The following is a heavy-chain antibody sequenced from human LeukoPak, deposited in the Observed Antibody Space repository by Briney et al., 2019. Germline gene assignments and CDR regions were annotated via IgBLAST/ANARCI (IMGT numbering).Heavy chain of an antibody. CDR2: ISSDGSST. D-gene: IGHD2-2*01. CDR1: GFTFRNHW. CDR3: ARAPTSCWECGDS. Sequence: QPGGSLRLSCEASGFTFRNHWMHWVRQAPGKGLVWVSRISSDGSSTSYTDSVKGRFTISRDNARNTVFLQMNSLGAEDTAVYYCARAPTSCWECGDSWGQGTLVTVSS. V-gene: IGHV3-74*01. J-gene: IGHJ5*01.